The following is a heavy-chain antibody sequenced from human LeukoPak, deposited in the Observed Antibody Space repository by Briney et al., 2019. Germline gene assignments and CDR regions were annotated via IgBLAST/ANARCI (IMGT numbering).Heavy chain of an antibody. V-gene: IGHV3-30*02. D-gene: IGHD1-26*01. Sequence: GGSLRLSCAASGFTFSSYGMHWVRQAPGKGLEWVAFIRYDGSNKYYADSVKGRFTISRDNSKNTLYLQMNSLRAEDTAVYYCAKGPGELVRRYFDYWGQGTLVTVS. CDR1: GFTFSSYG. J-gene: IGHJ4*02. CDR3: AKGPGELVRRYFDY. CDR2: IRYDGSNK.